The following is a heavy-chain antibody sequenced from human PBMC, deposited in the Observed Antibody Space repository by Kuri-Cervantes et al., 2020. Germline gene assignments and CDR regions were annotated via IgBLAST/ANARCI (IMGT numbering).Heavy chain of an antibody. V-gene: IGHV1-69*13. D-gene: IGHD3-16*01. Sequence: SVKVSCKASGYTFTSYYMHWVRQAPGQGLEWMGGIIPIFGTANYAQKFQGRVTITADESTSTAYMELSSLRSEDTAVYYCARGRLTDYGNIGGNFDYWGQGTLVTVSS. CDR1: GYTFTSYY. CDR2: IIPIFGTA. CDR3: ARGRLTDYGNIGGNFDY. J-gene: IGHJ4*02.